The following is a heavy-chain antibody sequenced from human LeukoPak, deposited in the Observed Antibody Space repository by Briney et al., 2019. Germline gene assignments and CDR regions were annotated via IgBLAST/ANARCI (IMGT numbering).Heavy chain of an antibody. V-gene: IGHV3-23*01. J-gene: IGHJ4*02. CDR2: IFIHGDET. D-gene: IGHD1-14*01. CDR1: GFTFSIYA. Sequence: GGSLRLSCAASGFTFSIYALSWVRQAPAKGLEWVSGIFIHGDETYHAESVKGRFTTSRDNSKSTLYLQMNSLRADDTDVYYCAKHTGGILRSLDYWGQGTLVTVSS. CDR3: AKHTGGILRSLDY.